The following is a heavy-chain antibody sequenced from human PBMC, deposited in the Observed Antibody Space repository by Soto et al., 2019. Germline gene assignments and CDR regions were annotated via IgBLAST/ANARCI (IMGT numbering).Heavy chain of an antibody. D-gene: IGHD3-10*01. V-gene: IGHV3-23*01. CDR2: ISGSGGST. CDR1: GFTFSSYA. CDR3: ARSLNGSASNHYFDF. J-gene: IGHJ4*02. Sequence: GGSLRLSCAASGFTFSSYAMSWVRQAPGKGLEWVSAISGSGGSTYYADSVKGRFTISRDNSKNTLYLQMNSLRAEDTAVYYCARSLNGSASNHYFDFWCQGTLVTGSS.